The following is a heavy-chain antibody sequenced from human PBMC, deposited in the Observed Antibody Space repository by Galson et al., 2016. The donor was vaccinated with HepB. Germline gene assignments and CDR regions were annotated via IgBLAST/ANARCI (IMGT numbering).Heavy chain of an antibody. D-gene: IGHD3-22*01. CDR3: ARALNFDTTGFYYSWFDL. V-gene: IGHV4-38-2*02. Sequence: SETLSLTCNVSGHSISSGYYWGWIRQPPGKGPVWIGSIHHSGATYTSPSLESRVTLAVDTSKNQFSLKLTSVTAADSATYFCARALNFDTTGFYYSWFDLWGQGSLVSVSS. CDR2: IHHSGAT. J-gene: IGHJ5*02. CDR1: GHSISSGYY.